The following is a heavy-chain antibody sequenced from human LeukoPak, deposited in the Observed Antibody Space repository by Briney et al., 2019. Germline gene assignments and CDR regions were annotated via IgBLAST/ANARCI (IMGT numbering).Heavy chain of an antibody. V-gene: IGHV4-59*01. CDR1: GGSISSYY. CDR3: ARGGLSSGWYG. D-gene: IGHD6-19*01. J-gene: IGHJ4*02. CDR2: SYYSRRP. Sequence: SETLSLTCTVPGGSISSYYWSWIRQPPGKGLEWIGYSYYSRRPTYNPSLKSRVTISLDTSKNQFSLKLNSVTAADTAVYYCARGGLSSGWYGWGQGTLVTVSS.